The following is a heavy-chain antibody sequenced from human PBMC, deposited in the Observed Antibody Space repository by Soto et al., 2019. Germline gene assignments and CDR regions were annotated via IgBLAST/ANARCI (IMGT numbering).Heavy chain of an antibody. CDR1: GFTVSTNY. V-gene: IGHV3-66*01. CDR3: ARWVTGHGGLDY. D-gene: IGHD2-21*02. J-gene: IGHJ4*02. Sequence: PGGSLRLSCRASGFTVSTNYMSWVRQAPGKGLEWVSVLYSGGITYYGDSVNGRFTISRDNSKNTLHLQMHSLRVEDTAVYYCARWVTGHGGLDYWGQGTLVTVSS. CDR2: LYSGGIT.